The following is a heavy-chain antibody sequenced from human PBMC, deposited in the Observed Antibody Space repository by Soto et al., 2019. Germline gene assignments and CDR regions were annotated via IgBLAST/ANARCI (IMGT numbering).Heavy chain of an antibody. D-gene: IGHD6-19*01. CDR2: ISSSSSYI. CDR3: ARVGPAVVTRYYYGMDV. Sequence: GGSLRLSCAASGFTFSSYSMNWVRQAPGKGLEWVSSISSSSSYIYYADSVKGRFTISRDNAKNSLYLQMNSLRAEDTAVYYCARVGPAVVTRYYYGMDVWGQGTTVTVSS. CDR1: GFTFSSYS. V-gene: IGHV3-21*01. J-gene: IGHJ6*02.